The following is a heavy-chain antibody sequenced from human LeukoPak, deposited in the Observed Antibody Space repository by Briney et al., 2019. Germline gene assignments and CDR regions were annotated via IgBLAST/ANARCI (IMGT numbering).Heavy chain of an antibody. D-gene: IGHD6-19*01. CDR3: AREQWLRHFDY. Sequence: RSSETLSLTCTVSGGSISSSSYYWGWIRQPPGKVLEWIASIYYSGSTYYNPSLRSRVTISVDTSKNQFSLKLSSVTAADTAVYYCAREQWLRHFDYWGQGTLVTVSS. V-gene: IGHV4-39*07. J-gene: IGHJ4*02. CDR1: GGSISSSSYY. CDR2: IYYSGST.